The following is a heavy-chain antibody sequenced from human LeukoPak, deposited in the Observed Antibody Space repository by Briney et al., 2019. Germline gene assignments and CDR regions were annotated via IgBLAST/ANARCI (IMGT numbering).Heavy chain of an antibody. V-gene: IGHV1-8*02. CDR2: MNPNSGNT. D-gene: IGHD6-6*01. CDR3: ARAPYSSSPWFDY. CDR1: GGTFSSYA. Sequence: ASVKVSCKASGGTFSSYAISWVRQAPGQGLEWMGWMNPNSGNTGYAQKFQGRVTMTRNTSISTAYMELSSLRSEDTAVYYCARAPYSSSPWFDYWGQGTLVTVSS. J-gene: IGHJ4*02.